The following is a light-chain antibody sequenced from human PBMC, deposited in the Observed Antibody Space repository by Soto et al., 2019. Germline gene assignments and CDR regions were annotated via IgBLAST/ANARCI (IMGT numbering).Light chain of an antibody. Sequence: QSALTQPASVSGSPGQSITISCIGTSSDLDDFQYVSWYQQHPGKAPKLTIYGVSNRPSGVSNRFSGSKSGNTASLTISGLQTDDEADYYCSAYTSSSIVIFGGGTKLTVL. CDR3: SAYTSSSIVI. V-gene: IGLV2-14*03. J-gene: IGLJ2*01. CDR2: GVS. CDR1: SSDLDDFQY.